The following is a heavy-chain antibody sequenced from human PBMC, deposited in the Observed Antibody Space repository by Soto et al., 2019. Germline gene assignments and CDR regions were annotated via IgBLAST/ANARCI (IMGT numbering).Heavy chain of an antibody. CDR3: GRESPSGSYVHYYYYCLDV. CDR1: GFTFSSYG. Sequence: GVSLRLSSAASGFTFSSYGMHWVRQAPGKGLEWVAVIWYDGSNKYHADSVKGRFTISRDNSKNTLYLQLNSLRAEDTAVYYCGRESPSGSYVHYYYYCLDVRGQGTTVTVAS. J-gene: IGHJ6*01. CDR2: IWYDGSNK. D-gene: IGHD1-26*01. V-gene: IGHV3-33*01.